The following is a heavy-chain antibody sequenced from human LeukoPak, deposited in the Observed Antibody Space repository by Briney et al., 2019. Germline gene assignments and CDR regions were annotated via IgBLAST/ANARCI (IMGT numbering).Heavy chain of an antibody. V-gene: IGHV2-5*01. D-gene: IGHD2-2*01. Sequence: SGPTLVNPTHTLTLTCTFSGFSLSTSGVGLGWIRQPPGKALEWLALIYWNDDKRYSPSLKSRLTITKDTSKNQVVLTMTNMDPVDTATYYCAHTYCSSTSCYPDYWGQGTLVTVSS. CDR1: GFSLSTSGVG. CDR3: AHTYCSSTSCYPDY. CDR2: IYWNDDK. J-gene: IGHJ4*02.